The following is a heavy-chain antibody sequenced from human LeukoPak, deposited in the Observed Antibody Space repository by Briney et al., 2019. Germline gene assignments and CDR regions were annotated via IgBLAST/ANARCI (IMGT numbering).Heavy chain of an antibody. CDR1: GFTFRSFA. J-gene: IGHJ4*02. CDR3: AKDTGQLR. V-gene: IGHV3-23*01. D-gene: IGHD2-2*01. CDR2: ISDSGIST. Sequence: GGSLRLSCAASGFTFRSFAMSWVRQAPGKGLEWVSAISDSGISTHFADSVKGRFTISRDNSKNTLYLQMNSLRAEDTAVYYCAKDTGQLRWGQGTLVTVSS.